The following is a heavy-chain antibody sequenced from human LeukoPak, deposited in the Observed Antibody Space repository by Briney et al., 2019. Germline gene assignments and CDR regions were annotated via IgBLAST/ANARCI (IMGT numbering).Heavy chain of an antibody. J-gene: IGHJ5*02. CDR2: INHSGST. CDR3: TRGVNWFDP. Sequence: KPSETLSLTCAVYGGSFSGYHWSWIRQPPGKGLEWIGEINHSGSTNYNPSLKSRVTISVDMSKNQFSLKLSSVTAADTAVYYCTRGVNWFDPWGQGTLVTVSS. V-gene: IGHV4-34*01. CDR1: GGSFSGYH.